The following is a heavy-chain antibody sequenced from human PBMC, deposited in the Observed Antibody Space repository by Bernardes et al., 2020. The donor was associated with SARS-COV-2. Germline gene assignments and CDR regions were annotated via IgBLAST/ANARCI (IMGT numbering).Heavy chain of an antibody. CDR2: ISDFGDGT. Sequence: GGSLRLSCAASRLTFSSSGMTWIRQAPGKGLQWVSSISDFGDGTLYAESVKGRFTISRDTSKNTLYLQMDSLRVEDSGLYFCARVVENNSAYYSTPLDSWGQGTLVTVSS. V-gene: IGHV3-23*01. J-gene: IGHJ4*02. D-gene: IGHD3-22*01. CDR1: RLTFSSSG. CDR3: ARVVENNSAYYSTPLDS.